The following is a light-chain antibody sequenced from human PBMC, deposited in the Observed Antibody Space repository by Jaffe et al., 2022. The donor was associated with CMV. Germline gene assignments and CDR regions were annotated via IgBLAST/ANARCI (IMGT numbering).Light chain of an antibody. V-gene: IGLV1-51*01. CDR2: DNN. Sequence: QSVLTQPPSVSAAPGQKVTISCSGSSSNIGNNYVSWYQQLPGTAPKLLIYDNNKRPSGIPDRFSGSKSGTSATLGITGLQTGDEADYYCGTWDSSLGLWVFGGGTKLTVL. CDR1: SSNIGNNY. J-gene: IGLJ3*02. CDR3: GTWDSSLGLWV.